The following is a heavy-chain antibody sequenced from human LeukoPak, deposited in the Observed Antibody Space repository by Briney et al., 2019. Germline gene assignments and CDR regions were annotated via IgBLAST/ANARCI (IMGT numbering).Heavy chain of an antibody. CDR1: GYTFTSYA. CDR2: INAGNGNT. J-gene: IGHJ4*02. D-gene: IGHD3-3*01. CDR3: ARVRTYYDFWSGASGFDY. V-gene: IGHV1-3*01. Sequence: ASVTVSCKASGYTFTSYAMHWVRQAPGQRLEWMGWINAGNGNTKYSQKFQGRVTITRDTSASTAYMELSSLRSEDTAVYYCARVRTYYDFWSGASGFDYWGQGTLVTVSS.